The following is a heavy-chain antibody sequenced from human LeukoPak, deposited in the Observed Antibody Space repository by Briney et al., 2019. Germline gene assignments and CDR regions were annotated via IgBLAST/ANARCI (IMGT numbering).Heavy chain of an antibody. D-gene: IGHD5-12*01. CDR3: ARQGDSGCDPFDD. J-gene: IGHJ4*02. CDR1: GGSITRSSYY. Sequence: KPSETLSLTCNVSGGSITRSSYYWGWIRQPPGKGLEWIGSIYYRGSTYYNASLKSRVSISVDTSKNQFSLKLSFVTAADTAVYYCARQGDSGCDPFDDWGQGTLVTVSS. CDR2: IYYRGST. V-gene: IGHV4-39*01.